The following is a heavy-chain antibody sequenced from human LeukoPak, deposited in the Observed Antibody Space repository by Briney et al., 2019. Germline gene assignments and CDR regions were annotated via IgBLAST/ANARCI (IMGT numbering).Heavy chain of an antibody. V-gene: IGHV1-69*13. J-gene: IGHJ6*02. Sequence: SVKVSCKASGGTFSSYAISWVRQAPGQGLEWMGGIIPIFGTANYAQKFQGRVTITADESTSTAYMELSSLRSEDTAVYYCARARAGSGWSLNYYYYGMDVWSQGTTVTVSS. CDR1: GGTFSSYA. D-gene: IGHD6-19*01. CDR3: ARARAGSGWSLNYYYYGMDV. CDR2: IIPIFGTA.